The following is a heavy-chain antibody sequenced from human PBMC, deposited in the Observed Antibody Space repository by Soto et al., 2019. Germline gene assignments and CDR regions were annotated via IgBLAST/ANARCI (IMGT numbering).Heavy chain of an antibody. Sequence: HVELVQSRADVKKPGASETISCKASGYTFTDYALHWVRQAPGQRLERMGWMNAGVGNTLYSQKFHGRITITRDTSASTAYMELNSLKSEATAIYYCARDTGYTFGSLNYWGPGTLVTVSS. CDR3: ARDTGYTFGSLNY. J-gene: IGHJ4*02. CDR2: MNAGVGNT. V-gene: IGHV1-3*01. CDR1: GYTFTDYA. D-gene: IGHD5-18*01.